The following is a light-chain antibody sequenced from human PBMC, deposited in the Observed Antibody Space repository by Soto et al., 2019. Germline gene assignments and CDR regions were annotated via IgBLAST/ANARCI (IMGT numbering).Light chain of an antibody. CDR1: QRISTY. Sequence: DIQMTQSPSSLSASVGDRVTITCRASQRISTYLNWYQQKPGKAPTLLIYGASSLQSGVPSRFSGSGSGTDFTLTISSLQPEDFATYYCQQSYSTPSTFGPGTKVDIK. CDR2: GAS. CDR3: QQSYSTPST. J-gene: IGKJ3*01. V-gene: IGKV1-39*01.